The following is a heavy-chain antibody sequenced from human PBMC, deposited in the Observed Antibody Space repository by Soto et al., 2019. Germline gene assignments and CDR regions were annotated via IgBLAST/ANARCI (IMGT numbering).Heavy chain of an antibody. CDR1: GGSISSYY. CDR3: ARDSRYCSGGSCHNWFDP. J-gene: IGHJ5*02. Sequence: SETLSLTCTVSGGSISSYYWSWIRQPPGKGLEWIGYIYYSGSTNYNPSLKSRVTISVDTSKNQFSLKLSSVTAADTAVYYCARDSRYCSGGSCHNWFDPWGQGTLVTVSS. D-gene: IGHD2-15*01. CDR2: IYYSGST. V-gene: IGHV4-59*01.